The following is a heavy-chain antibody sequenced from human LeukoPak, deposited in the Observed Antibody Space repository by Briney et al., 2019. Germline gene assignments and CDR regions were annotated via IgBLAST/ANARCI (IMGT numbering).Heavy chain of an antibody. V-gene: IGHV4-4*07. CDR1: GGSLSSYY. CDR3: ARVSGITMIVVLQSDAFDI. D-gene: IGHD3-22*01. J-gene: IGHJ3*02. Sequence: PSETLSLTCTVSGGSLSSYYWSWIRQPAGKGLEFIGRIYVTGITNYNPSLQSRVTMSVDTSNNQFSLRLSSVTAADPAVYYCARVSGITMIVVLQSDAFDIWGQGTMVTVSS. CDR2: IYVTGIT.